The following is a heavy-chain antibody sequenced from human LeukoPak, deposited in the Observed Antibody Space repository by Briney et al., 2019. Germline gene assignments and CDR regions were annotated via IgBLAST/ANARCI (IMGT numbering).Heavy chain of an antibody. Sequence: GGSLRLSCSASGFTFSNSGMHWVRQAPGKGVECVSAISSNGGSTYYADSVKGRFTISRDNSKNTLYLQMSSLRAEDTAVYYCVKGRSGGSYGMWGQGTLLTVSS. CDR2: ISSNGGST. J-gene: IGHJ4*02. D-gene: IGHD1-26*01. CDR1: GFTFSNSG. CDR3: VKGRSGGSYGM. V-gene: IGHV3-64D*09.